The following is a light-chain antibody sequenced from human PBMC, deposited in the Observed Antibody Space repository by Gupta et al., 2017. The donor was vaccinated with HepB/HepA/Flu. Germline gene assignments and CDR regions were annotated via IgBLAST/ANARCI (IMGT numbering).Light chain of an antibody. CDR3: QAWDDSTAL. J-gene: IGLJ2*01. CDR1: KSGDKY. Sequence: SYELTQPPSVSVSPGQTASITCSGDKSGDKYACWYQQKPGQSPVLVMYQDNRRPSGIPERFSGSNTGNTATLIISGTQARDEADYYCQAWDDSTALFGGGTKLTVL. V-gene: IGLV3-1*01. CDR2: QDN.